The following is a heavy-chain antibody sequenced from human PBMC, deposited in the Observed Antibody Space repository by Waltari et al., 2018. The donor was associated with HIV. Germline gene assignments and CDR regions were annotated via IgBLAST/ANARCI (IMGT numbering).Heavy chain of an antibody. CDR3: GRMMVRGVIMTGVDV. V-gene: IGHV3-53*02. CDR2: IYSVGTR. D-gene: IGHD3-10*01. Sequence: EVQLVETGGGLIQPGGSLRLSCVASGFTVSSSQMSWLRQAPGKGPEWVSVIYSVGTRYYTDSVKGRFTISRDESKNTVNLQLNSLRAEDTAVYYCGRMMVRGVIMTGVDVWGQGTTVIVSS. CDR1: GFTVSSSQ. J-gene: IGHJ6*02.